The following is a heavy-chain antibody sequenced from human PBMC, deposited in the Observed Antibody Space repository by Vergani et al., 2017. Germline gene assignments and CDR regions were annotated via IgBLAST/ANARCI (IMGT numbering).Heavy chain of an antibody. CDR3: ATEPHIVVVIATLLAY. Sequence: QVQLVESGGGVVQPGRSLRLSCAASGFTFNQYGMHWVRQAPGKGLEWVAVTWYDGNNKQYADSVKGRFTISRDNSKSTMYLQMNSLRDEDTGVYYCATEPHIVVVIATLLAYWGQGTLVTVSS. J-gene: IGHJ4*02. V-gene: IGHV3-33*01. D-gene: IGHD2-21*01. CDR1: GFTFNQYG. CDR2: TWYDGNNK.